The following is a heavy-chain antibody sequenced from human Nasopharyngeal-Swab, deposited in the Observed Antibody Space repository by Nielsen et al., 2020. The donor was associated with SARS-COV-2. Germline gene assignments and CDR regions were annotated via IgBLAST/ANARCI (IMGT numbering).Heavy chain of an antibody. CDR1: GFTFSSYS. CDR2: ISSSSSTI. Sequence: GESLKISCAASGFTFSSYSMNWVRQAPGKGLEWVSYISSSSSTIYYADSVKGRFTISRDNAKNSLYLQMNSLRAEDTAVYYCATSSGGVIDGPLDYWGQGTLVTVSS. D-gene: IGHD2-15*01. J-gene: IGHJ4*02. V-gene: IGHV3-48*04. CDR3: ATSSGGVIDGPLDY.